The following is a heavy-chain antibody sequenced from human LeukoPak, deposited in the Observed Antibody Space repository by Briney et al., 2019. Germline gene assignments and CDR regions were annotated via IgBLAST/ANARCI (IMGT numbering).Heavy chain of an antibody. J-gene: IGHJ6*03. V-gene: IGHV3-23*01. CDR3: AKDVRGCSSTSCYYMDV. CDR2: ISGSGGST. Sequence: GGSLSLSCAASVFTFSSYGMSWVRQATGKGLEWVSAISGSGGSTYYADSVKGRFTISRDNSKNTLYLQMNSLRAEDTAVYYCAKDVRGCSSTSCYYMDVWGKGTTVTISS. CDR1: VFTFSSYG. D-gene: IGHD2-2*01.